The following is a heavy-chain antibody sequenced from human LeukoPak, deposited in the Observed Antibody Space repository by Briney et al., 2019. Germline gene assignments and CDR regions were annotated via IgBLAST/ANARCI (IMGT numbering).Heavy chain of an antibody. J-gene: IGHJ4*02. CDR1: GGSISSSSYY. CDR2: IYYSGST. V-gene: IGHV4-61*05. CDR3: ARALYGDYYFDY. D-gene: IGHD4-17*01. Sequence: SETLSLTCTVSGGSISSSSYYWGWIRQPPGKGLEWIGYIYYSGSTNYNPSLKSRVTISVDTSKNQFSLKLSSVTAADTAVYYCARALYGDYYFDYWGQGTLVTVSS.